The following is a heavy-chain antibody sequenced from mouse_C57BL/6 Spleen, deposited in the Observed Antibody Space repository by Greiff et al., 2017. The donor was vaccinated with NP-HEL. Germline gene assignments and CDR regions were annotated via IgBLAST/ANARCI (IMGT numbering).Heavy chain of an antibody. CDR1: GYTFTSYW. CDR2: IHPNSGST. D-gene: IGHD3-2*02. Sequence: VQLQESGAELVKPGASVKLSCKASGYTFTSYWMHWVKQRPGQGLEWIGMIHPNSGSTNYNEKFKSKATLTVDKSSSTAYMQLSSLTSEDSAVYYCARSVSSGFDYWGQGTTLTVSS. V-gene: IGHV1-64*01. CDR3: ARSVSSGFDY. J-gene: IGHJ2*01.